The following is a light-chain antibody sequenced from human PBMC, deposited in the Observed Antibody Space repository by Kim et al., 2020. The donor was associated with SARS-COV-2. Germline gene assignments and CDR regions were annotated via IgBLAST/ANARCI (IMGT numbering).Light chain of an antibody. V-gene: IGKV3-11*01. CDR3: QQRSNWPPIT. Sequence: SSGEKATLSCRASQSVSSYLSWYQQKPGQAPRLLIFDASNRASGIPARFSGSGSGTDFTLTIISLEPEDFAVYYCQQRSNWPPITFGQGTRLEIK. CDR2: DAS. J-gene: IGKJ5*01. CDR1: QSVSSY.